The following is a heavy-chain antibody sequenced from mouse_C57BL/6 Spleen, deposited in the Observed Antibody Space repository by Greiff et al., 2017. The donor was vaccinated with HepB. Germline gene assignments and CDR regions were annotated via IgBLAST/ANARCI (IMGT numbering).Heavy chain of an antibody. CDR3: ARSYGSSYFDY. CDR1: GYAFSSYW. Sequence: VKLMESGAELVKPGASVKISCKASGYAFSSYWMNWVKQRPGKGLEWIGQIYPGDGDTNYNGKFKGKATLTADKSSSTPYMQLSSLTSEDSAVYFCARSYGSSYFDYWGQGTTLTVSS. J-gene: IGHJ2*01. CDR2: IYPGDGDT. D-gene: IGHD1-1*01. V-gene: IGHV1-80*01.